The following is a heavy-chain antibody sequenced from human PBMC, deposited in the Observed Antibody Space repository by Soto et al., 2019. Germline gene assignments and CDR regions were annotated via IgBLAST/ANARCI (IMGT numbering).Heavy chain of an antibody. Sequence: PGGSLRLSCAASGFTFRDHSMSWVRQAPGKGLEWVSAITGSAGSTYYADSVEGRFTISRDISKNTLYLQMSSLRADDTALYYCTTLSITIFGVVLMDVWGQGTTVTVSS. CDR1: GFTFRDHS. CDR3: TTLSITIFGVVLMDV. J-gene: IGHJ6*02. CDR2: ITGSAGST. D-gene: IGHD3-3*01. V-gene: IGHV3-23*01.